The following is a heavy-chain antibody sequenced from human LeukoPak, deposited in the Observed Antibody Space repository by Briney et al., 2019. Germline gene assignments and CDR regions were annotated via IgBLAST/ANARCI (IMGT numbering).Heavy chain of an antibody. V-gene: IGHV3-30*18. CDR3: AKGVWLPGENWFDP. CDR1: GFTFSSYG. Sequence: GGSLRLSCAASGFTFSSYGMHWVRQAPGKGLEWVAVISYDGSNKYYADSVKGRFTISRDNSKNTLYLQMNSLRAEDTAVYYCAKGVWLPGENWFDPWGQGTLVTVSS. J-gene: IGHJ5*02. CDR2: ISYDGSNK. D-gene: IGHD5-18*01.